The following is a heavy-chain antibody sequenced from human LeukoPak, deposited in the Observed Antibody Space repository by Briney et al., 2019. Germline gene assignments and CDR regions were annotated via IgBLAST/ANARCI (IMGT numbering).Heavy chain of an antibody. Sequence: SETLSLTCAVSGGSISSSNWWSWVRQPPGKGLEWIGEIYHSGSTNYNPSLKSRVTISVDTSKNQFSLRLSSVTAADTAVYYCARCSTAMVPGSAFDIWGQGTMVTVSS. CDR2: IYHSGST. D-gene: IGHD5-18*01. J-gene: IGHJ3*02. CDR3: ARCSTAMVPGSAFDI. CDR1: GGSISSSNW. V-gene: IGHV4-4*02.